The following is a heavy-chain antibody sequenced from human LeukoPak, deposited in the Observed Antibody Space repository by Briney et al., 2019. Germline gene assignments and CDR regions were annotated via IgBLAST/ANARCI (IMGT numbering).Heavy chain of an antibody. CDR3: ARGHSNYGDYFDY. J-gene: IGHJ4*02. CDR1: GFTFSRYW. V-gene: IGHV3-7*01. CDR2: IKQDGSEK. Sequence: PGGSLRLSCAASGFTFSRYWMTWVRQAPGKGLEWVANIKQDGSEKYYVDSVKGRFTISRDNAKNSLSLQMNSLRAEDTAVYYCARGHSNYGDYFDYWGQGTLVTVSS. D-gene: IGHD4-11*01.